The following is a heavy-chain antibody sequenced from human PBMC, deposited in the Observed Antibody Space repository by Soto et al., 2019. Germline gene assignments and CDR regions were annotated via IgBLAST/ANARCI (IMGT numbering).Heavy chain of an antibody. V-gene: IGHV3-21*06. Sequence: EVQLVESGGGLVKPGGSLRLSCEVSGFTFRAYTMNWVRQAPGEGLEWVSSISSSSTSIYYADSVKGRFTISRDNAKNSLYLQMNSLRAEDTCVYYCARGGYCSSTTCYADFYYGMDVWGQGTTVTVSS. CDR3: ARGGYCSSTTCYADFYYGMDV. CDR2: ISSSSTSI. CDR1: GFTFRAYT. D-gene: IGHD2-2*01. J-gene: IGHJ6*02.